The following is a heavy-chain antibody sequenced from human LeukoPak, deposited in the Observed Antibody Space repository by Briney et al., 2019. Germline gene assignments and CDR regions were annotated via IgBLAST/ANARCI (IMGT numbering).Heavy chain of an antibody. CDR2: IIPIFGTA. Sequence: GASVKVSCQASGGTFSSYAISWVRQAPGQGLEWMGGIIPIFGTANYAQKFQGRVTITADESTSTAYMELSSLRSEDTAVYYCARADPGDFKVVGWYFDLWGRGTLVTVSS. D-gene: IGHD4-17*01. V-gene: IGHV1-69*13. CDR3: ARADPGDFKVVGWYFDL. J-gene: IGHJ2*01. CDR1: GGTFSSYA.